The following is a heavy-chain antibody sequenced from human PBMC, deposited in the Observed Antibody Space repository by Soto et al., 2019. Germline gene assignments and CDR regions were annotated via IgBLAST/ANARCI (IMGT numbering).Heavy chain of an antibody. CDR3: ARRYNWNDAEDY. CDR1: GYTFITYG. D-gene: IGHD1-1*01. Sequence: GASVKVSCKASGYTFITYGVSWVRQAPGQGLEWMGGIITIIGTARYAEKFQGRVTMTADASTSTAYMELSSLRSEDTAVYYCARRYNWNDAEDYWGQGTLVTVSS. CDR2: IITIIGTA. J-gene: IGHJ4*02. V-gene: IGHV1-69*13.